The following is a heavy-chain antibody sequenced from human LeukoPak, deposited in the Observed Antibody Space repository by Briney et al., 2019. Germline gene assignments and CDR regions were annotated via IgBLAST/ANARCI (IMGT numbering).Heavy chain of an antibody. Sequence: GGSLRLSCAAFGFTVSSNYMTWVRQAPGKGLEWVSAITGSGGSTYYADSVKGRFTISRDNSKNTLYLQMNSLRAEDTAVYYCAKDPEMATVIFDYWGQGALVTVSS. D-gene: IGHD5-24*01. V-gene: IGHV3-23*01. CDR1: GFTVSSNY. CDR2: ITGSGGST. CDR3: AKDPEMATVIFDY. J-gene: IGHJ4*02.